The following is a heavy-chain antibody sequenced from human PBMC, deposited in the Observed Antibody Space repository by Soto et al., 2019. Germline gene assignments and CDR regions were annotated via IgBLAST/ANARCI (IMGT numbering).Heavy chain of an antibody. V-gene: IGHV3-30-3*01. D-gene: IGHD2-21*02. CDR3: ARDSFAAYCGGDCYSYSFDY. CDR1: GFTFSSYA. CDR2: ISYDGSNK. Sequence: GGSLRLSCAASGFTFSSYAMHWVRQAPGKGLEWVAVISYDGSNKYYADSVKGRFTISRDNSKNTLYLQMNSLRAEDTAVYYCARDSFAAYCGGDCYSYSFDYWGQGTLVTVSS. J-gene: IGHJ4*02.